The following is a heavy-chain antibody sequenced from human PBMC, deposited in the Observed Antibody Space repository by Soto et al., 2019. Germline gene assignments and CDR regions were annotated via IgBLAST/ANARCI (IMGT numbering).Heavy chain of an antibody. CDR3: TSQYCGGDCSRVDP. J-gene: IGHJ5*02. D-gene: IGHD2-21*02. CDR1: GFTLSGSR. Sequence: EVQLVESGGGLVQPGGSLNLSCAASGFTLSGSRIHWVRQASGKGLEWVGRIRSKADSYATAYAASVKGRFTISRDDSKNTAYLQMNSLKTEDTAVYYCTSQYCGGDCSRVDPWGQGTLVTVSS. CDR2: IRSKADSYAT. V-gene: IGHV3-73*02.